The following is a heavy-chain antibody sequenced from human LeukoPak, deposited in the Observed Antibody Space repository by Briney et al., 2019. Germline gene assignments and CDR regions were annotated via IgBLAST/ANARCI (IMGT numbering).Heavy chain of an antibody. Sequence: PSETLSLTCTVSGGSISSGGYYWSWIRQHPGKGLEWIGYIYYSGSTNYNPSLKSRVTISVDTSKNQFSLKLSSVTAADTAVYYCARGSWYEGLDYWGQGTLVTVSS. CDR2: IYYSGST. CDR1: GGSISSGGYY. CDR3: ARGSWYEGLDY. J-gene: IGHJ4*02. D-gene: IGHD6-13*01. V-gene: IGHV4-31*03.